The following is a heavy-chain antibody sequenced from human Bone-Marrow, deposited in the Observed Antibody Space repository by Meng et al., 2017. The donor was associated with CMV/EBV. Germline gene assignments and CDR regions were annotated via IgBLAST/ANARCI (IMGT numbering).Heavy chain of an antibody. Sequence: ASVKVSCKASGYTFTGYYMHWVRQAPGQGLEWMGLINPSGGSTSYTQKFQGRVTMTRDTSTSTVYMELGSLRSEYTAVYYCACSGGSGGYFCVGGVGGMDVWGQGTTVTVSS. CDR2: INPSGGST. J-gene: IGHJ6*02. V-gene: IGHV1-46*01. CDR1: GYTFTGYY. D-gene: IGHD3-10*01. CDR3: ACSGGSGGYFCVGGVGGMDV.